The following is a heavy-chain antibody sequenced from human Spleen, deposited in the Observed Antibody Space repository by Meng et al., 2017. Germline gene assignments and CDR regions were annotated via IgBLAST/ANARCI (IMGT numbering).Heavy chain of an antibody. CDR1: GGSIRNYY. CDR3: ARSSSSWVLSFFDY. D-gene: IGHD6-13*01. J-gene: IGHJ4*02. Sequence: SETLSLTCTVSGGSIRNYYWSWIRQPPGKGLEWIGYIYYSGSTNYNPSLKSRVTISVDTSKNQFSLKLSSVTAADTAVYYCARSSSSWVLSFFDYWGQGTLVTVSS. V-gene: IGHV4-59*12. CDR2: IYYSGST.